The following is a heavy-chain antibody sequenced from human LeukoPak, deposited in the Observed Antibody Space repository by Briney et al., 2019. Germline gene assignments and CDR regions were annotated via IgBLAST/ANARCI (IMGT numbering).Heavy chain of an antibody. J-gene: IGHJ5*02. D-gene: IGHD6-13*01. CDR2: IYYSGST. CDR1: GGSISSYY. Sequence: SETLSLTCNVSGGSISSYYWSWIRQPPGKGLEWIGDIYYSGSTNYNPSLKSRVTISVDTSKIQFSLKLSSVTAADTAVYYCARGGQQLVLPWFDPWGQGTLVTVSS. CDR3: ARGGQQLVLPWFDP. V-gene: IGHV4-59*01.